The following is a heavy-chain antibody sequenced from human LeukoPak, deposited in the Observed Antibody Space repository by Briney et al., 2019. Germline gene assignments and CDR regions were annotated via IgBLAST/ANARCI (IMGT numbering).Heavy chain of an antibody. Sequence: GGSLRLSCPASGFTFSDYSMSWVRQAPGKGLEWVSSISSSSDYIYYADSVKGRFTISRDNSKNTLYLQMNSLRAEDTAVYYCAKPVGKYSSSWYSLGYWGQGTLVTVSS. J-gene: IGHJ4*02. CDR2: ISSSSDYI. CDR3: AKPVGKYSSSWYSLGY. CDR1: GFTFSDYS. D-gene: IGHD6-13*01. V-gene: IGHV3-21*01.